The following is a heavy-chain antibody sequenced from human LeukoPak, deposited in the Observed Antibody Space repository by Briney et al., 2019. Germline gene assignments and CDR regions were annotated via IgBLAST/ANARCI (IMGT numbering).Heavy chain of an antibody. D-gene: IGHD6-19*01. Sequence: GGSLRLSCAASGFTFSGYAMSWVRQAPGKGLEWVSTISSSGGDTYYADSVKGRFTISRDNSRNTLYLQMNSLRGEDTAVYYCAKGCTSGWFYFDYWGQGSLVTVSS. J-gene: IGHJ4*02. CDR1: GFTFSGYA. V-gene: IGHV3-23*01. CDR3: AKGCTSGWFYFDY. CDR2: ISSSGGDT.